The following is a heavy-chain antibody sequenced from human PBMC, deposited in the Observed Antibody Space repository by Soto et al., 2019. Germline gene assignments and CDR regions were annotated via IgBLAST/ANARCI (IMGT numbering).Heavy chain of an antibody. CDR2: INHTGGT. V-gene: IGHV4-34*01. Sequence: SETLSLTCAVYGGSVTGYYWNCIRQPPGKGLEWIGEINHTGGTHYNPSLKSRVTVSVDTSKNQFSLRLSSVTAADTAIYYCATRITVFGLLIPPFDPWGQGTQVTVSS. J-gene: IGHJ5*02. CDR1: GGSVTGYY. CDR3: ATRITVFGLLIPPFDP. D-gene: IGHD3-3*01.